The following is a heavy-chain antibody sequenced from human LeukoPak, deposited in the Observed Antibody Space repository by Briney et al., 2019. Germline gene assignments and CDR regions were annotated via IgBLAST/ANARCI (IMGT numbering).Heavy chain of an antibody. V-gene: IGHV3-9*01. J-gene: IGHJ4*02. CDR1: GFTFDDYA. CDR2: TSWNSGSI. Sequence: GGSLRLSCAASGFTFDDYAMHWVRQAPGKGLEWVSGTSWNSGSIGYADSVKGRFTISRDNAKNSLYLQMNSLRAEDTALYYCARALSYWNYFDSWGQGTLVTVSS. CDR3: ARALSYWNYFDS. D-gene: IGHD1-1*01.